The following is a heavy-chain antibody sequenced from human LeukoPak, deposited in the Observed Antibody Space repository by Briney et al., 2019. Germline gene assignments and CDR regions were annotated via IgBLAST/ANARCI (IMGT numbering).Heavy chain of an antibody. D-gene: IGHD2-2*01. CDR2: ITPIFGTA. J-gene: IGHJ4*02. V-gene: IGHV1-69*13. Sequence: ASVKVSCKASGGTFSSYAISWVRQAPGQGLEWMGGITPIFGTANYAQKFQGRVTITADESTSTAYMELSSLRSEDTAVYYCARGTRDDQLSFFWGQGTLVTVSS. CDR3: ARGTRDDQLSFF. CDR1: GGTFSSYA.